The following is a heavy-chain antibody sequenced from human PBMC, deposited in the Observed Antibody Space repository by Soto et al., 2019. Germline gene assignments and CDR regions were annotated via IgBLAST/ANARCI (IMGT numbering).Heavy chain of an antibody. V-gene: IGHV4-38-2*01. D-gene: IGHD6-19*01. CDR3: ARVKWLLSYYFDY. Sequence: SETLSLTCAVSGYSISRGYYWGWIRQPPGKGLEWIGNIFHSGSNYYNPSLKSRVTISADTSKNQFSLRLNSVTAADTAIYYCARVKWLLSYYFDYWGHGTLVTVSS. CDR2: IFHSGSN. CDR1: GYSISRGYY. J-gene: IGHJ4*01.